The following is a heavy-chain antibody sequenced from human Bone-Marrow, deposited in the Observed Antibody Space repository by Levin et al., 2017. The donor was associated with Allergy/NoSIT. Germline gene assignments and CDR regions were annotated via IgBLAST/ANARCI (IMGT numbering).Heavy chain of an antibody. CDR1: GFIFSSYW. CDR2: INQDGSAK. D-gene: IGHD7-27*01. CDR3: VRDPPPTGDGWYFDR. J-gene: IGHJ2*01. V-gene: IGHV3-7*04. Sequence: HPGESLKISCAASGFIFSSYWMSWVRQVPGKGLEWVANINQDGSAKYYLDSVKGRFTISRDNAKNSQYLQMHSLRAEDTAVYYCVRDPPPTGDGWYFDRWGRGTLVTVSS.